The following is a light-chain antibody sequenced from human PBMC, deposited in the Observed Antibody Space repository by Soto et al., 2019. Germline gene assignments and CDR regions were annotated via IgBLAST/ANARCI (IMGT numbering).Light chain of an antibody. CDR3: QQYNNWPPLT. Sequence: DIQMTQSPSTLSASVGDSVTITCRASQMIYTWLAWYQQKPGKAPKLLIYEASSLDVGVPSRFSGSGSGTDFTFTISSLQPDDFAVYYCQQYNNWPPLTFGQGTKVDIK. J-gene: IGKJ1*01. CDR2: EAS. CDR1: QMIYTW. V-gene: IGKV1-5*03.